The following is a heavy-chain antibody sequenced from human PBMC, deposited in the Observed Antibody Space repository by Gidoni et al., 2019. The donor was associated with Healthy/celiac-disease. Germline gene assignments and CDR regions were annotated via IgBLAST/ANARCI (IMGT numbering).Heavy chain of an antibody. V-gene: IGHV3-7*01. J-gene: IGHJ4*02. CDR2: IKQDGSEK. Sequence: EVQLVESGGGLVQPGGSLRLSRAASGFTFSSYWMSWVRQAPGKGLEWVANIKQDGSEKYYVDSVKGRFTISRDNAKNSLYLQMNSLRAEDTAVYYCVSRYFDWLFPAGFDYWGQGTLVTVSS. CDR1: GFTFSSYW. D-gene: IGHD3-9*01. CDR3: VSRYFDWLFPAGFDY.